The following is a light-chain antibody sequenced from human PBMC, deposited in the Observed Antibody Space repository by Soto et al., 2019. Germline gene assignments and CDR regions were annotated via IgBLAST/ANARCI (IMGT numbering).Light chain of an antibody. V-gene: IGKV3-15*01. J-gene: IGKJ3*01. CDR1: QSVSSN. CDR2: GAS. Sequence: EIVMTQSPATLSVSPGERATLSCRASQSVSSNLAWYQQKPGQAPRLLIYGASTRATGIPARFSGSGSGTEFTLTISSLKSEDFAVYYCQQYNNWPRVFGPGTKVDIK. CDR3: QQYNNWPRV.